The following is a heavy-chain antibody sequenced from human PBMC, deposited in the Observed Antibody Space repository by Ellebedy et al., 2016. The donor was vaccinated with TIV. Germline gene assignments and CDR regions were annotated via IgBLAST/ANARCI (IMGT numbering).Heavy chain of an antibody. D-gene: IGHD3-16*01. CDR3: ARGVLEPWGDYFDY. CDR2: INPSSGNT. Sequence: ASVKVSCXASGYTFTGYYIYWVRQAPGQGLEWMGWINPSSGNTNYAQKLQGRVTMTTDTSTSTAYMELRSLRSDDTAVYCCARGVLEPWGDYFDYWGQGTLVTVSS. V-gene: IGHV1-18*04. CDR1: GYTFTGYY. J-gene: IGHJ4*02.